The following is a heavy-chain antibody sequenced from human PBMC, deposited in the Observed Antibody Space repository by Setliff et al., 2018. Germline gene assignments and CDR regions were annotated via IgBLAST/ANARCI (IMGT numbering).Heavy chain of an antibody. V-gene: IGHV4-61*01. CDR3: ARLPYSSGWYFDY. Sequence: PSETLSLTCAVSDFSVSSVYYWSWIRQPPGEGLEWIGHIYNSGSTKYKSSLRSRVTMSVDTSKNQFSLTVTSVVAADTAVYYCARLPYSSGWYFDYWGQGMLVTVSS. J-gene: IGHJ4*02. CDR1: DFSVSSVYY. CDR2: IYNSGST. D-gene: IGHD6-19*01.